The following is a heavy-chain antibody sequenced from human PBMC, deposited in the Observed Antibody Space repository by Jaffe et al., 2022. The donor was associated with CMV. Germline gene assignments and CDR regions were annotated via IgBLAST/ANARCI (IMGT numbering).Heavy chain of an antibody. Sequence: EVQLLESGGGLVQPGGSLRLSCAASGFTFSSYAMSWVRQAPGKGLEWVSAISGSGGSTYYADSVKGRFTISRDNSKNTLYLQMNSLRAEDTAVYYCAKSAMYYDSSGYYYYDAFDIWGQGTMVTVSS. V-gene: IGHV3-23*01. CDR3: AKSAMYYDSSGYYYYDAFDI. J-gene: IGHJ3*02. D-gene: IGHD3-22*01. CDR1: GFTFSSYA. CDR2: ISGSGGST.